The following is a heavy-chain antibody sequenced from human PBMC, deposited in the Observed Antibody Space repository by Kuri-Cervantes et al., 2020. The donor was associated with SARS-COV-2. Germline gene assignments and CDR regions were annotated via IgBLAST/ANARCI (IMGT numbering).Heavy chain of an antibody. CDR3: ARALYGGRLDYSPTSGYYYEGMDV. J-gene: IGHJ6*02. V-gene: IGHV3-33*08. CDR2: IWSDGTNK. D-gene: IGHD3-9*01. CDR1: GFTFSSYA. Sequence: LSLTCAASGFTFSSYAMSWVRQAPGKGLEWVAVIWSDGTNKYYADSAKGRFTISRDNSKNTLYLQMNSLRAEDTAVYFCARALYGGRLDYSPTSGYYYEGMDVWGQGTMVTVSS.